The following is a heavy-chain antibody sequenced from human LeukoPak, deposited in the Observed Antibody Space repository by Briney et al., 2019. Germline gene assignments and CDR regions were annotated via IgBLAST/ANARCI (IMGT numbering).Heavy chain of an antibody. Sequence: GGSLRLSCAASGFTFSGSDMHWVRQASGKGLEWVGRIRIKTNSYATAYAASVKGRFTISRDNAKNSLYLQMNSLRAEDTAVYYCARGGVWQAFWSGNSDYWGQGTLVTVSS. CDR3: ARGGVWQAFWSGNSDY. CDR1: GFTFSGSD. D-gene: IGHD3-3*01. CDR2: IRIKTNSYAT. J-gene: IGHJ4*02. V-gene: IGHV3-73*01.